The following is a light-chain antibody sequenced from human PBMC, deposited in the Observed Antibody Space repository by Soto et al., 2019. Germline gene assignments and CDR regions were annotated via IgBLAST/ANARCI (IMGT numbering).Light chain of an antibody. CDR2: KAS. CDR1: QSISSY. CDR3: QQYNSYWGT. V-gene: IGKV1-5*03. J-gene: IGKJ1*01. Sequence: DIKMTQSPSSLSASVGDRVTITCRASQSISSYLNWYQQKPGKAPKVLIYKASSLESGVPSRFSGSGSGTEFTLTISSLQPDDFATYYCQQYNSYWGTFGQGTKVDVK.